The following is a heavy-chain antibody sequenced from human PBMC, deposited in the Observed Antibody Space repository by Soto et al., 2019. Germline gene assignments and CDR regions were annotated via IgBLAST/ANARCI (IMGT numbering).Heavy chain of an antibody. CDR2: INHSGST. V-gene: IGHV4-34*01. Sequence: SETLSPTCAVYGGSFSGYYWIWIRHLPGKGLEWIVEINHSGSTNYNPSLKSRVTISVDTSKNQFSLKLSSVTAPDTAVYYCARDIVVVPAAIIYFDYWGQGTLVTVSS. CDR1: GGSFSGYY. D-gene: IGHD2-2*02. CDR3: ARDIVVVPAAIIYFDY. J-gene: IGHJ4*02.